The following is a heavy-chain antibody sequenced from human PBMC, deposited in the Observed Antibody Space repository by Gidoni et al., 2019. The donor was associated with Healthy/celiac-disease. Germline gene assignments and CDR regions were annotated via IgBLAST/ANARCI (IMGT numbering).Heavy chain of an antibody. J-gene: IGHJ3*02. CDR2: ISSSGSTI. V-gene: IGHV3-11*01. CDR1: GFTFSVYY. Sequence: QVQLVESGGGLVKPGGSLRLYCAASGFTFSVYYMRWTRQAPGKGLEWVSYISSSGSTIYYADSVKGRFTISRDNAKNSLYLQMNSLRAEDTAVYYCARQQQYDYVWGSYRYTGRNDAFDIWGQGTMVTVSS. D-gene: IGHD3-16*02. CDR3: ARQQQYDYVWGSYRYTGRNDAFDI.